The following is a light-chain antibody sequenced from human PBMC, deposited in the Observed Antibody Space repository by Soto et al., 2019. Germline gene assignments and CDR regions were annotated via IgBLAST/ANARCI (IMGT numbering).Light chain of an antibody. CDR2: GAS. V-gene: IGKV3-15*01. J-gene: IGKJ4*01. CDR1: QSVSSN. Sequence: EIVMTQSPATLSVSPGERATLSCRASQSVSSNLAWYQQKPGQAPRLLIYGASTRATGIPARFSGSGSGTDFTHTISSLQSEDLAVYYCQQYNSWPPLTFGGGTKVEIK. CDR3: QQYNSWPPLT.